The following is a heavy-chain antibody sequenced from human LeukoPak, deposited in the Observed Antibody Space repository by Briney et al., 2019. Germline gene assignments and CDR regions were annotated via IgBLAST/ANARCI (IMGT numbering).Heavy chain of an antibody. CDR1: GFTFSSYS. J-gene: IGHJ3*02. V-gene: IGHV3-21*01. D-gene: IGHD6-13*01. CDR2: ISSSSSYI. Sequence: GGSLRLSCAASGFTFSSYSMNWVRQAPGRGLEWVSSISSSSSYIYYADSVKGRFTISRDNAKNSLYLQMNSLRAEDTAVYYCARDGGLSNWYDAFDIWGQGTMVTVSS. CDR3: ARDGGLSNWYDAFDI.